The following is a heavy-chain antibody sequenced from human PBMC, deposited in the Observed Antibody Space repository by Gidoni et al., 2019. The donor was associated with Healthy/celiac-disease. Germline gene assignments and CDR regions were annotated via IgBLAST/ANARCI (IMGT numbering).Heavy chain of an antibody. CDR3: ARVLPYDFWSGYYEGWFDP. J-gene: IGHJ5*02. Sequence: QVQLQESGPGLVKPSQTLSLTCTVSGGPISSGDYYWSWIRQPPGKGLEWIGYIYYSGSNYYNPSLKSRVTISVDTSKNQFSLKLSSVTAADTAVYYCARVLPYDFWSGYYEGWFDPWGQGTLVTVSS. CDR2: IYYSGSN. CDR1: GGPISSGDYY. V-gene: IGHV4-30-4*01. D-gene: IGHD3-3*01.